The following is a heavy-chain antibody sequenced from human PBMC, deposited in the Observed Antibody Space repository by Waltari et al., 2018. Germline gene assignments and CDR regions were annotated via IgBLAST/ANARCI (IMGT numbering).Heavy chain of an antibody. V-gene: IGHV3-30*07. CDR2: SSYDGSDE. Sequence: QVQLVESVGGVVHPGRSLRLSCEASGFTFSFHAMHWVRQAPGKGLEWVAGSSYDGSDEYYADSVRGRFTISRDDSKDTVNLQMNSLRPEDTAVYYCARDGPLQIQSWYSFDYGGQGTLVTVSS. D-gene: IGHD5-18*01. CDR3: ARDGPLQIQSWYSFDY. CDR1: GFTFSFHA. J-gene: IGHJ4*02.